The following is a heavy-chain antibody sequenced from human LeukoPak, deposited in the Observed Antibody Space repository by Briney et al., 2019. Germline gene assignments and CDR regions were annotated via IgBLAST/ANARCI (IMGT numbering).Heavy chain of an antibody. Sequence: SQTLSLTCTVSGGSISSSGYYWGWIRQPPGKGLEWIGSISYTGSTFYNPSLKSRVTTSVDTSKKQFSLKLSSVTAADTAVYYCARSFRTGFYVIGDYWGQGTLVTVSS. CDR3: ARSFRTGFYVIGDY. J-gene: IGHJ4*02. CDR1: GGSISSSGYY. V-gene: IGHV4-39*01. D-gene: IGHD3-22*01. CDR2: ISYTGST.